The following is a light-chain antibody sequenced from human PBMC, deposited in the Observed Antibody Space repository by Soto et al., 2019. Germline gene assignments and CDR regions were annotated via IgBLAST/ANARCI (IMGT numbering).Light chain of an antibody. V-gene: IGKV3-20*01. CDR1: QSVSSSY. J-gene: IGKJ2*01. Sequence: DIVLTQSPDTLSLSPGERATLSCRASQSVSSSYLAWYQQKPGQAPRLLIYGASTRATGIPDRFSGGGSGTDFTLTISRLEPEDFAVYYCQQYGSSSYTFGQGTRLEIK. CDR2: GAS. CDR3: QQYGSSSYT.